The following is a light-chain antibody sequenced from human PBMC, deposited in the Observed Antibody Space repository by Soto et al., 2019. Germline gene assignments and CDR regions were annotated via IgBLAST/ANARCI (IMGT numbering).Light chain of an antibody. CDR1: RSNIGNNA. J-gene: IGLJ2*01. CDR2: YDD. V-gene: IGLV1-36*01. Sequence: QSVLTQPPSVSEAPRQRVTISCSGSRSNIGNNAVNWYQQLPGKAPKLLIYYDDLLSSGVSDRFSGSKSGTSASLAISGLQSEDEADYYCAVWDDNLNGVLFGGGTKLTVL. CDR3: AVWDDNLNGVL.